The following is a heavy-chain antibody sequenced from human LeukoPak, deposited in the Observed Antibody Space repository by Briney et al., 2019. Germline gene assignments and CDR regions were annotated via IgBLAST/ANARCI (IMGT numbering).Heavy chain of an antibody. J-gene: IGHJ4*02. D-gene: IGHD6-19*01. V-gene: IGHV4-59*01. CDR3: ARGRQWLKDFDY. CDR1: GGSISSYY. CDR2: IYYSGST. Sequence: SGTLSLTCTVSGGSISSYYWSWIRQPPGKGLEWIGYIYYSGSTNYNPSLKSRVTISVDTSKNQFSLKLSSVTAADTAVYYCARGRQWLKDFDYWGQGTLVTVSS.